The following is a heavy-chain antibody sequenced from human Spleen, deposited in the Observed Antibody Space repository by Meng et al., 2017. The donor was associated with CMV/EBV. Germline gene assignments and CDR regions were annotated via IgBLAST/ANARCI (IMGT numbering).Heavy chain of an antibody. V-gene: IGHV3-30-3*01. J-gene: IGHJ4*02. CDR1: GFAFSSFV. D-gene: IGHD3/OR15-3a*01. CDR2: ISYDGSNR. Sequence: GESLKISCAASGFAFSSFVLHWVRQTPGKGLEWVAFISYDGSNRYYADSVKGRFTISRDNSKTTLYLQMNSLRREDTAVYYCARGRSKNFGQESFDYWGQGTLVTVS. CDR3: ARGRSKNFGQESFDY.